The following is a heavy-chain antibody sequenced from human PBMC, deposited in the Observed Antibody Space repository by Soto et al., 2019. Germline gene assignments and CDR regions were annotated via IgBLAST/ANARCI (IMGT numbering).Heavy chain of an antibody. Sequence: PGGSLRLSCAASGLTFSSFEMNWVRQAPGKGLEFVSYISRSGTAIYYADSVKGRFTISRDNAKNSLYLQMNSLRAEDTAIYYCLSLLGYCGAALCLAGYWGQGSLVTVSS. D-gene: IGHD2-15*01. V-gene: IGHV3-48*03. CDR3: LSLLGYCGAALCLAGY. CDR2: ISRSGTAI. J-gene: IGHJ4*02. CDR1: GLTFSSFE.